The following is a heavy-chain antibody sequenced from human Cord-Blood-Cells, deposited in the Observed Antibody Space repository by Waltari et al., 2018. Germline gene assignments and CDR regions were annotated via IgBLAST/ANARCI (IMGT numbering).Heavy chain of an antibody. D-gene: IGHD3-10*01. CDR3: ARGGSGYYYGSGSYYGY. J-gene: IGHJ4*02. CDR1: GGSFSGYY. V-gene: IGHV4-34*01. Sequence: QVQLQQWGAGLLKPSETLSLTCAVYGGSFSGYYWSWIRQPPGKGLEWIGEINHSGSTNYNPSLKRRVTISVDTSKNQFSLKLSSVTAADTAVYYCARGGSGYYYGSGSYYGYWGQGTLVTVSS. CDR2: INHSGST.